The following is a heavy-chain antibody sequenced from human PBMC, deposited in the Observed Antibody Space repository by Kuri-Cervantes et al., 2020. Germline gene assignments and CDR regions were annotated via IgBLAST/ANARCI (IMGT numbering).Heavy chain of an antibody. V-gene: IGHV1-8*01. CDR2: MNPNSGNT. Sequence: ASVKVSCKASGYTFTSYDINWVRQATGQGLEWMGWMNPNSGNTGYAQKFQGRVTMTRNTSISTAYMELSSLRSEDTAVYYYARAWTAVRGPFDYWGQGTLVTVSS. J-gene: IGHJ4*02. CDR1: GYTFTSYD. D-gene: IGHD4-23*01. CDR3: ARAWTAVRGPFDY.